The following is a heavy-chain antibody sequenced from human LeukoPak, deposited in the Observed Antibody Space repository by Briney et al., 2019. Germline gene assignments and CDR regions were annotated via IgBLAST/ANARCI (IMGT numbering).Heavy chain of an antibody. V-gene: IGHV4-39*07. Sequence: SETLSLTCTVSGGSVSSGNYYWGWIRQPPGKGLDWIGTIYYSGSTYYNPSLKSRVTISQYTSKNQFSLKLSSVTAADTAVYYCARELTGYYYMDVWGKGTTVTVSS. D-gene: IGHD7-27*01. CDR2: IYYSGST. J-gene: IGHJ6*03. CDR3: ARELTGYYYMDV. CDR1: GGSVSSGNYY.